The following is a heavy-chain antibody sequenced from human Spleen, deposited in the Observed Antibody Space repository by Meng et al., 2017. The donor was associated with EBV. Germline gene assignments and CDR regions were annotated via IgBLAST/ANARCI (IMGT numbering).Heavy chain of an antibody. CDR3: VGGERVAAGASFEY. D-gene: IGHD6-13*01. CDR1: GGFIISNKL. Sequence: ESCAGPVKPSGTLSLTLLVSGGFIISNKLWSWGRQPPGKGLEWIGEIFHSGSNNYNPSLKSRVTTSVDKSKNQFSLKLTSVTAADTAVYYCVGGERVAAGASFEYWGQGTLVTVSS. V-gene: IGHV4-4*02. J-gene: IGHJ4*02. CDR2: IFHSGSN.